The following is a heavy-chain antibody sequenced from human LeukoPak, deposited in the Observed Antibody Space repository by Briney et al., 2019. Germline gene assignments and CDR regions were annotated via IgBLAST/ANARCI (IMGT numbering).Heavy chain of an antibody. CDR1: GGSISSNSNY. D-gene: IGHD3-3*01. CDR3: ARDREQASVLGVGGDFDY. J-gene: IGHJ4*02. Sequence: SETLSLTCTVPGGSISSNSNYWGWIRQPPGKGLEWVGSIYYSGSTYYNPSLKSRVTISVDTVKNQFSLKLSSVTAADTAVYYCARDREQASVLGVGGDFDYWGQGTLVTVSS. V-gene: IGHV4-39*07. CDR2: IYYSGST.